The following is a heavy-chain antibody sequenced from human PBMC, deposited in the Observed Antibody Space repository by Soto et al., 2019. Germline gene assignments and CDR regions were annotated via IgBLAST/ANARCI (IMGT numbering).Heavy chain of an antibody. J-gene: IGHJ6*03. D-gene: IGHD2-2*02. CDR1: GFTFSSYA. CDR3: AKVGYCSSTSCYKGYYYYMDV. V-gene: IGHV3-23*01. CDR2: ISGSGGST. Sequence: GGSLRLSCAASGFTFSSYAMSWVRQAPGKGLEWVSAISGSGGSTYYADSVKGRFTISRDNSKNTLYLQMNSLRAEDTAVYYCAKVGYCSSTSCYKGYYYYMDVWGKGTTVTVSS.